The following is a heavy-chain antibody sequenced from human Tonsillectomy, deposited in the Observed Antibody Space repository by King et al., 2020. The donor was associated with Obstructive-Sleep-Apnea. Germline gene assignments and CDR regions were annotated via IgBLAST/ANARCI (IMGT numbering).Heavy chain of an antibody. V-gene: IGHV2-5*02. CDR2: IYWDXDK. CDR3: AHRNDYVDYMDY. Sequence: TLKESGPTLVKPTQTLTLTCTXSGFSLSTXGVGXGWIRQPPGKALEWXALIYWDXDKRYSPSLKSRLNITKETSKNQVVLTMTKMDPVDTATYYCAHRNDYVDYMDYWGXGTLVTVSS. CDR1: GFSLSTXGVG. D-gene: IGHD3-16*01. J-gene: IGHJ4*01.